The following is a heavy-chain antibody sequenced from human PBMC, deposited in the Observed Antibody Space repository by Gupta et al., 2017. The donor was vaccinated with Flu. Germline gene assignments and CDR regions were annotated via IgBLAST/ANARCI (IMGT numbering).Heavy chain of an antibody. CDR2: IDGEDDA. D-gene: IGHD5-12*01. CDR3: ARSTDGGYSFLDH. CDR1: GFSLSTYGIC. V-gene: IGHV2-70*01. J-gene: IGHJ4*02. Sequence: QVTLTESGPALIKPTQTLTLTCSLSGFSLSTYGICMMWIRQPPGRGLEWLGLIDGEDDAYYASSLETRLTISRDTSKNQVVLTMANMGPEDTATYFCARSTDGGYSFLDHWGQGILVTVSS.